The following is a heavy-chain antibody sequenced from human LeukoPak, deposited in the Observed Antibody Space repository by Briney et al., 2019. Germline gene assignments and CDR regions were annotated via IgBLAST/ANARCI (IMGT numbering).Heavy chain of an antibody. V-gene: IGHV3-23*01. CDR1: GFTFSSYA. Sequence: PGGSLRLSCAASGFTFSSYAMSWVRQAPGKGLEWVSAISGSGGSTYYADPVKGRFTISRDNSKNTLYLQMNSLRAEDTAVYYCASTIFGVFDYWGQGTLVTVSS. J-gene: IGHJ4*02. CDR2: ISGSGGST. D-gene: IGHD3-3*01. CDR3: ASTIFGVFDY.